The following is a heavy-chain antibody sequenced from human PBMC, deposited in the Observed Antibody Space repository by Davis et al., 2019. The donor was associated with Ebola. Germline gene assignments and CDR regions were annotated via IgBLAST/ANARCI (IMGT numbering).Heavy chain of an antibody. CDR2: TYYRSKWFN. D-gene: IGHD3-22*01. V-gene: IGHV6-1*01. CDR1: GDSVSSNSAA. Sequence: HSQTLSLTCAISGDSVSSNSAAWNWIRQSPSGGLEWLGRTYYRSKWFNHYAVSVKSRIIIKADTSKNQVSLQLNSMTPEDTAVYYCARSSGHVDVWGQGTTVTVSS. CDR3: ARSSGHVDV. J-gene: IGHJ6*02.